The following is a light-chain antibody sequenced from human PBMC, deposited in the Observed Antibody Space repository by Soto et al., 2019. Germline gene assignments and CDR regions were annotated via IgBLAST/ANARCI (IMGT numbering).Light chain of an antibody. J-gene: IGKJ3*01. CDR2: GAS. V-gene: IGKV3-20*01. CDR1: QTITSNF. Sequence: EIVLTQSPGTLSLSPGERXTLSCRASQTITSNFLAWYQQKPGQAPRLLMYGASSRATGIPDRFSGGGSETEFTLTISRLEPEDFAVYYCQQYGSSPPFTFGPGTKVDIK. CDR3: QQYGSSPPFT.